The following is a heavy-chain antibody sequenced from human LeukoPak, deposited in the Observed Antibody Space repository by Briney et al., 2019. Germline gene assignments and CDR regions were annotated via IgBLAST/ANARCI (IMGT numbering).Heavy chain of an antibody. CDR1: GGTFSSYA. V-gene: IGHV1-69*05. J-gene: IGHJ6*03. Sequence: GASVKVSCKASGGTFSSYAISWVRQAPGQGLEWMGGIIPIFGTANYAQKFQGRVTIITDESTSTAYMELSSLRSEDTAVYYCARGGRGRYYYYYYMDVWGKGTTVTVSS. D-gene: IGHD3-10*01. CDR3: ARGGRGRYYYYYYMDV. CDR2: IIPIFGTA.